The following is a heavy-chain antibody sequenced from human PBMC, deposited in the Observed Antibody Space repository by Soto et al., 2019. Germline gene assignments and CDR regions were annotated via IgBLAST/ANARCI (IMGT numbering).Heavy chain of an antibody. D-gene: IGHD2-21*02. CDR3: ARTGTARRIVVVTARHYFDY. CDR1: GYTFTSYG. CDR2: ISAHNGNT. J-gene: IGHJ4*02. Sequence: WAALKRSCKASGYTFTSYGISWGRQTPGQGLEWMGWISAHNGNTNYAQKLQGRVTMTTDTSTSTAYMELRSLRSDDTAVYYCARTGTARRIVVVTARHYFDYWGQGTLVTVSS. V-gene: IGHV1-18*04.